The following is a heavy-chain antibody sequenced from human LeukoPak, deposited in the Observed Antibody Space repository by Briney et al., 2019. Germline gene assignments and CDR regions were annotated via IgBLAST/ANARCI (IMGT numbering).Heavy chain of an antibody. CDR3: ATLFPRAVTSTPDAFDI. CDR1: GYTFTSYG. V-gene: IGHV1-18*01. J-gene: IGHJ3*02. Sequence: ASVKVSCKASGYTFTSYGISWVRQAPGQGLEWMGWISAYNGNTNYAQKLQGRVTMTEDTSTDTAYMELSSLRSEDTAVYYCATLFPRAVTSTPDAFDIWGQGTTVTVSS. CDR2: ISAYNGNT. D-gene: IGHD2-15*01.